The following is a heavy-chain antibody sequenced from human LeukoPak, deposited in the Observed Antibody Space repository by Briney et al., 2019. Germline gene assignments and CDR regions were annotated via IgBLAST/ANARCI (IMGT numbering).Heavy chain of an antibody. CDR2: INSDGSST. D-gene: IGHD2/OR15-2a*01. V-gene: IGHV3-74*01. CDR1: GFTFSSYA. J-gene: IGHJ3*02. Sequence: PGGSLRLSCAASGFTFSSYAMSWVRPGPGKGLVWVSRINSDGSSTRYADSVKGRFTISRDNAKNTLYLQMNSLGAEDTAVYYCARAGIGGAFDIWGQGTMVIVSS. CDR3: ARAGIGGAFDI.